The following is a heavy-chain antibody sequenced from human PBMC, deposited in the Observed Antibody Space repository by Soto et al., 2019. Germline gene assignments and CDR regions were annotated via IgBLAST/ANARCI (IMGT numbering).Heavy chain of an antibody. CDR1: GGSIRSGGYY. Sequence: PSETMSLTCTVSGGSIRSGGYYWSWVRQNPRRGLEWIGNIYYSGNTYYNPSLKSRLTISVDTSKNQFSLNLSSVTAADTAVYYCARDRLMAPAGTARHYFCLDVWGQGTTVTVSS. CDR3: ARDRLMAPAGTARHYFCLDV. J-gene: IGHJ6*02. CDR2: IYYSGNT. D-gene: IGHD2-2*01. V-gene: IGHV4-31*03.